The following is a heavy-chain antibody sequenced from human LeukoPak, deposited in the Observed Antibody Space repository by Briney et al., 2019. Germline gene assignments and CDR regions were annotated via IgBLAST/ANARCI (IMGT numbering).Heavy chain of an antibody. V-gene: IGHV3-48*01. J-gene: IGHJ4*02. Sequence: GGSLRLSCAASGLTFSRYSVNWVRQAPGKGLEWVSYISDSGNTIHYADSVKGRFTISRDNAKNSLFLQMNSLRVEDTSVFYCARDQGGYNYGRGYFDYWGRGTLVTVSS. CDR2: ISDSGNTI. D-gene: IGHD5-24*01. CDR3: ARDQGGYNYGRGYFDY. CDR1: GLTFSRYS.